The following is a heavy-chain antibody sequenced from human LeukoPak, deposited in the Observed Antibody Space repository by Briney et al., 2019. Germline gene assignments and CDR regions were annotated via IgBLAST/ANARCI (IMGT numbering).Heavy chain of an antibody. CDR3: ARDVTHRFDY. D-gene: IGHD2-21*02. J-gene: IGHJ4*02. CDR2: TYYRSKWYS. Sequence: SQTLSLTCVISGDSVSSNSAAWNWIRQSPSRGLEWLGRTYYRSKWYSYSAVSVKSRIIINPDTSKNQFSLQLNSVTPEDTAVYYCARDVTHRFDYWGQGTLVTVSS. V-gene: IGHV6-1*01. CDR1: GDSVSSNSAA.